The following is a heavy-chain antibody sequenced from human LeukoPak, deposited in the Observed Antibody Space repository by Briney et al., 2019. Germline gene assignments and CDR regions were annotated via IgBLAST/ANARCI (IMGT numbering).Heavy chain of an antibody. CDR3: ARVASGYDVFDI. D-gene: IGHD3-3*01. CDR1: GRSFSGYY. V-gene: IGHV4-34*01. J-gene: IGHJ3*02. CDR2: INHSGST. Sequence: SETLSLTCAVYGRSFSGYYWSWIRQPPGKGLEWIGEINHSGSTNYNPSLKSRVTISVDTSKNQFSLKLSSVTAADTAVFYCARVASGYDVFDIWGQGTMVTVSS.